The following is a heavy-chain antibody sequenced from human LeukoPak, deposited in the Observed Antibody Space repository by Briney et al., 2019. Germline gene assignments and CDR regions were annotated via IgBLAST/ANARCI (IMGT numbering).Heavy chain of an antibody. CDR2: INPNSGGT. J-gene: IGHJ3*01. CDR3: ARAPSGCSGGSCYSDAFDF. D-gene: IGHD2-15*01. Sequence: ASVKVSCKASGYTFTGDYMHWVRQAPGQGLEWMGWINPNSGGTNYAQKFQGRVTMTRDTSISTAYMELSRLRSDDTAVYYCARAPSGCSGGSCYSDAFDFWGQGTMVTVSS. V-gene: IGHV1-2*02. CDR1: GYTFTGDY.